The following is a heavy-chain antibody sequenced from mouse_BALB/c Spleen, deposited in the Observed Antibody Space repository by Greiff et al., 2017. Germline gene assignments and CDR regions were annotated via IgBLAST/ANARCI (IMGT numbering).Heavy chain of an antibody. CDR3: AREGGSSYGSFDY. CDR2: ISTYYGDA. Sequence: VQLQESGAELVRPGVSVKISCKGSGYTFTDYAMHWVKQSHAKSLEWIGVISTYYGDASYNQKFKGKATMTVDKSSSTAYMELARLTSEDSAIYYCAREGGSSYGSFDYWGQGTTLTVSS. D-gene: IGHD1-1*01. CDR1: GYTFTDYA. V-gene: IGHV1S137*01. J-gene: IGHJ2*01.